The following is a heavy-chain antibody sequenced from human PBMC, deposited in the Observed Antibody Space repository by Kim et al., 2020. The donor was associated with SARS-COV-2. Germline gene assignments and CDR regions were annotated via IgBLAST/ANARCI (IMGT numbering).Heavy chain of an antibody. J-gene: IGHJ1*01. V-gene: IGHV5-10-1*01. CDR2: IDPRDSHL. Sequence: GESLKISCQGSGYSFTNYWITWVRQMPGKGLEWVGRIDPRDSHLNYSPSFQDHVTISADKSISTAYLQWSSLKASDTAMYYCATSGYNNGWYVGAEYFQHWGQGTLVTVFS. D-gene: IGHD6-19*01. CDR1: GYSFTNYW. CDR3: ATSGYNNGWYVGAEYFQH.